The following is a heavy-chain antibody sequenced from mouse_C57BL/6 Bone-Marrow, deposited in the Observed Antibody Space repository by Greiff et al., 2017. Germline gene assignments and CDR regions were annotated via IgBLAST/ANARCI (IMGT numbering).Heavy chain of an antibody. D-gene: IGHD1-1*01. Sequence: VQRVESGPGLVAPSQSLSITCTVSGFSLTSYAISWVRQPPGKGLEWLGVIWTGGGTNYNSALKSRLSIRKDNSKSQVFLKMNSLQTDDTARYYCARRGYYGSSWGFAYWGQGTLVTVSA. J-gene: IGHJ3*01. CDR3: ARRGYYGSSWGFAY. CDR1: GFSLTSYA. V-gene: IGHV2-9-1*01. CDR2: IWTGGGT.